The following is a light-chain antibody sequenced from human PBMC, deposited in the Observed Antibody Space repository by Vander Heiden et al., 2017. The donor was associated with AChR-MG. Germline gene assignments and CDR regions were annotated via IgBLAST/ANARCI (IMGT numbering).Light chain of an antibody. Sequence: DVVMTQSSPFLPVTLGQAASISCRSSKILIHSDGYTYLNWFLQRPGQAPKRLIDKVSSRDSGVPDRFSGSGSGTEFTLKISRVEAEDVGVYYCMQGTHWPWTFGQGTKVEIK. CDR2: KVS. V-gene: IGKV2-30*02. J-gene: IGKJ1*01. CDR1: KILIHSDGYTY. CDR3: MQGTHWPWT.